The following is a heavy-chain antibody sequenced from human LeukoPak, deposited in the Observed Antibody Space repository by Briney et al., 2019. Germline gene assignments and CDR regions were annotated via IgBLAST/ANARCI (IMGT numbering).Heavy chain of an antibody. CDR1: GYSFTSYW. D-gene: IGHD2-15*01. V-gene: IGHV5-51*01. CDR3: ARNSVRYCSGGSCSSGFGP. CDR2: IYPGDSNA. J-gene: IGHJ5*02. Sequence: GESLKISCKGSGYSFTSYWIGWVRQPPGKGLEWMGIIYPGDSNAKYSPSFQGQVTIAADKSITTAYLQWSSLKASDTAIYYCARNSVRYCSGGSCSSGFGPWGQGTLVTVSS.